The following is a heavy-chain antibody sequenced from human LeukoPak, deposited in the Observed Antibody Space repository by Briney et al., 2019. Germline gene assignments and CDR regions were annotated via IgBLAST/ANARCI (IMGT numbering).Heavy chain of an antibody. D-gene: IGHD3-9*01. Sequence: SETLTLTCTVSGGSISSYYWSWIRQPAGKGLEWIGRIYTSGSTNYNPSLKSRVTMSVDTSKNQFSLKLSSVTAADTAMYYCARKYYDILTGYSPGDAFDIWGQGTMVTVSS. CDR3: ARKYYDILTGYSPGDAFDI. V-gene: IGHV4-4*07. J-gene: IGHJ3*02. CDR1: GGSISSYY. CDR2: IYTSGST.